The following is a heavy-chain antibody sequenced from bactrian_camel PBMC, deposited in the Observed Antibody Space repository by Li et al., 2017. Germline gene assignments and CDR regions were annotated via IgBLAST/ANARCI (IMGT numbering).Heavy chain of an antibody. V-gene: IGHV3S1*01. D-gene: IGHD5*01. J-gene: IGHJ7*01. CDR1: GFTFGNYY. Sequence: HVQLVESGGGLVQPGGSLRLSCVASGFTFGNYYGSWIRQAPGKGLEWVTRTNTAGGTSYNESVQDRFTVSRDKAKNMVYLDMNSLKPEDTAVDYCVRDLGYGYDGLDYWGKGTQVTVS. CDR2: TNTAGGTS.